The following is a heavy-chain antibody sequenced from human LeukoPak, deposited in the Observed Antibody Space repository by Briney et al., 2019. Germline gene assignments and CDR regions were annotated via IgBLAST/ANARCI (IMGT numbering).Heavy chain of an antibody. D-gene: IGHD4-17*01. CDR2: IIPILGIA. J-gene: IGHJ4*02. CDR3: ARIKDDYGDSLRVN. Sequence: VASVKVSCKASGGTFSSYTISWVRQAPGQGLEWMGRIIPILGIANYAQKFQGRATITADKSTSTAYMELSSLRSEDTAVYYCARIKDDYGDSLRVNWGQGTLVTVSS. V-gene: IGHV1-69*02. CDR1: GGTFSSYT.